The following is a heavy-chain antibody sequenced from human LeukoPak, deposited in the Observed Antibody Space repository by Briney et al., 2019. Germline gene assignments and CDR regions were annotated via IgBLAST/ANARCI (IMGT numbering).Heavy chain of an antibody. D-gene: IGHD6-6*01. CDR3: ARAGQLAYYFDY. J-gene: IGHJ4*02. CDR2: IWYDGSNK. Sequence: GESLRLSCAASGFTFSSYGMHWVRQAPGKGLEWVAVIWYDGSNKYYADSVKGRFTISRDNSKNTLYLQMNSLRAEDTAVYYCARAGQLAYYFDYWGQGTLVTVSS. V-gene: IGHV3-33*01. CDR1: GFTFSSYG.